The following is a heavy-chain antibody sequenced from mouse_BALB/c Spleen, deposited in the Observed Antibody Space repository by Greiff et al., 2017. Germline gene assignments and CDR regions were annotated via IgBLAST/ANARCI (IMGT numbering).Heavy chain of an antibody. CDR3: TRLGGNYGGAMDY. CDR2: IYPSDSYT. CDR1: GYTFTSYW. J-gene: IGHJ4*01. Sequence: QVQLQQPGAELVRPGASVKLSCKASGYTFTSYWINWVKQRPGQGLEWIGNIYPSDSYTNYNQKFKDKATLTVDKSSSTAYMQLSSPTSEDSAVYYCTRLGGNYGGAMDYWGQGTSVTVSS. V-gene: IGHV1-69*02. D-gene: IGHD2-1*01.